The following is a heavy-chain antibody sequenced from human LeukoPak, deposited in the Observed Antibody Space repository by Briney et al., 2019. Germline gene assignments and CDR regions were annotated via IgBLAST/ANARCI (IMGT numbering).Heavy chain of an antibody. Sequence: ASVKVSCKASGYTFTYYYMHWVRQAPGQGLEWMAIINTSGGSTNYAQKFQGRLIVTRDTSTSTVYMELSSLRSEDTAVYYCARPLTSAAGSYEFVYWGQGTLVTVSS. D-gene: IGHD6-13*01. CDR2: INTSGGST. CDR3: ARPLTSAAGSYEFVY. J-gene: IGHJ4*02. CDR1: GYTFTYYY. V-gene: IGHV1-46*01.